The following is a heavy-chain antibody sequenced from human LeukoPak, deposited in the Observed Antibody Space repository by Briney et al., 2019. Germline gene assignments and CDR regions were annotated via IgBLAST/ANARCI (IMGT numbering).Heavy chain of an antibody. J-gene: IGHJ5*02. CDR2: IYTSGST. Sequence: PSETLSLTCTVSGGSISSGSYYWSWIRQPAGKGLEWIGRIYTSGSTNYNPSLKSRVTISVDTSKNQFSLKLSSVTAADTAVYYCARDNTAGITIFGVVTHNWFDPWGQGTLVTVSS. D-gene: IGHD3-3*01. CDR1: GGSISSGSYY. V-gene: IGHV4-61*02. CDR3: ARDNTAGITIFGVVTHNWFDP.